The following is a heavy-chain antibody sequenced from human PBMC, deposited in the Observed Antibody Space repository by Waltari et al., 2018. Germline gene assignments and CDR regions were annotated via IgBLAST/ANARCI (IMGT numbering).Heavy chain of an antibody. CDR3: ARDARAIVVVPAEWGY. J-gene: IGHJ4*02. CDR2: INPNSGGT. D-gene: IGHD2-2*01. CDR1: GYTFTGYY. Sequence: QVQLVQSGAEVKKPGASVKVSCKASGYTFTGYYMHWVRQAPGQGLEWMGRINPNSGGTNYAQKFQGRVTMTRDTSISTAYMELSRLRSDDTAVYYCARDARAIVVVPAEWGYWGQGTLVTVSS. V-gene: IGHV1-2*06.